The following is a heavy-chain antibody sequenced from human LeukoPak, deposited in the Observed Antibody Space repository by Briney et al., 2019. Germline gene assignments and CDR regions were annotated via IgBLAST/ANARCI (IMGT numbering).Heavy chain of an antibody. Sequence: ASVKVSCKASGYTFTNFGVAWVRQAPGQGLEWMAWISAYNGNPNYAQKFQGRVTMTTGTSTSTAYIELRNLTSDETAVYFCARGGGTRVYYFDYWGQGTLVTVSS. V-gene: IGHV1-18*01. CDR1: GYTFTNFG. CDR3: ARGGGTRVYYFDY. CDR2: ISAYNGNP. J-gene: IGHJ4*02. D-gene: IGHD1-1*01.